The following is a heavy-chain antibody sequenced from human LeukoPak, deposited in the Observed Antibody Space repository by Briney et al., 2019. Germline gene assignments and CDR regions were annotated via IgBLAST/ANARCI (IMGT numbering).Heavy chain of an antibody. J-gene: IGHJ4*02. V-gene: IGHV1-24*01. Sequence: ASVKVSCKISGYTLSELSMHWVRQAPGKGLEWMGGFDPEDGEIIYAAKFQGRVTMTEDTFTDTAYMEVSSLRSDDTAIFYCATMVRGVIVPRFDYWGQGTLVTVSS. CDR3: ATMVRGVIVPRFDY. CDR2: FDPEDGEI. CDR1: GYTLSELS. D-gene: IGHD3-10*01.